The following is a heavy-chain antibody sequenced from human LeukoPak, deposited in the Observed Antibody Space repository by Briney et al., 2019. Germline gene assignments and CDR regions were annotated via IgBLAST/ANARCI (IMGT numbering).Heavy chain of an antibody. Sequence: GASVKVSCKASGYTFTGYYMHWVRQAPGQGLEWMGWINPNSGGTNYAQKFQGRVTMTRDMSTSTVYMELSSLRSEDTAVYYCARGGGNSNQSGPRDFDYWGQGTLVTVSS. CDR2: INPNSGGT. CDR3: ARGGGNSNQSGPRDFDY. CDR1: GYTFTGYY. D-gene: IGHD4-23*01. V-gene: IGHV1-2*02. J-gene: IGHJ4*02.